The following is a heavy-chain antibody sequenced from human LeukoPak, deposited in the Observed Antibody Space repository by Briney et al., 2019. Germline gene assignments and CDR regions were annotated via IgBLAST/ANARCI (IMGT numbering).Heavy chain of an antibody. CDR3: ARAEGYYDSSGYYPAWFDP. Sequence: ASVKVSCKASGYTFNNHGISWVRQAPGQGLEWMGWISACNGNTNYAQKLQGRVTMTTDTSTSTAYMELRSLRSDDTAVYYCARAEGYYDSSGYYPAWFDPWGQGTLVTVSS. V-gene: IGHV1-18*01. D-gene: IGHD3-22*01. CDR2: ISACNGNT. J-gene: IGHJ5*02. CDR1: GYTFNNHG.